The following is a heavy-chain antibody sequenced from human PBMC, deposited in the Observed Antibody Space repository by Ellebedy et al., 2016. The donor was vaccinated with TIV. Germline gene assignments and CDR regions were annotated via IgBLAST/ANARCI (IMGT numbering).Heavy chain of an antibody. CDR1: GGSISSSRYY. CDR3: ARGRSGTYIHHAFDY. D-gene: IGHD1-14*01. J-gene: IGHJ4*02. CDR2: INSDGSST. Sequence: PSETLSLTCTVSGGSISSSRYYWGWIRQPPGKGLVWVSRINSDGSSTSYADSVKGRFTISRDNAKNTLYLQMNSLRAEDTAIYYCARGRSGTYIHHAFDYWGQGTLVTVSS. V-gene: IGHV3-74*01.